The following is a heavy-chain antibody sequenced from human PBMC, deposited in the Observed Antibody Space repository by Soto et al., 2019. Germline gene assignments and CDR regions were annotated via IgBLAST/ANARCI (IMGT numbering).Heavy chain of an antibody. CDR1: GGTFSSYA. J-gene: IGHJ6*02. V-gene: IGHV1-69*12. CDR2: IIPIFGTA. CDR3: ARHLGGNHYYYGMDV. D-gene: IGHD3-16*01. Sequence: QVQLVQSGAEVKKPGSSVKVSCKASGGTFSSYAISWVRQAPGQGLESMGGIIPIFGTADYAQKFQGRVTITADDFTSTAYMELSSLRSEDTAVYYCARHLGGNHYYYGMDVWGQGTTVTVSS.